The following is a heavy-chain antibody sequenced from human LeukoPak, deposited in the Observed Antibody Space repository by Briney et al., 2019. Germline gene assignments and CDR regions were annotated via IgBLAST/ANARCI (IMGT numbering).Heavy chain of an antibody. V-gene: IGHV1-46*01. CDR3: ARDAPRVLWFGELSVFVY. CDR1: GYTFTSYY. CDR2: INPSGGST. J-gene: IGHJ4*02. Sequence: ASVKVSCKASGYTFTSYYMHWVRQAPGQGLEWMGIINPSGGSTSYAQKFQGRVTMTTDTSTSTAYMELRSLRSDDTAVYYCARDAPRVLWFGELSVFVYWGQGTLVTVSS. D-gene: IGHD3-10*01.